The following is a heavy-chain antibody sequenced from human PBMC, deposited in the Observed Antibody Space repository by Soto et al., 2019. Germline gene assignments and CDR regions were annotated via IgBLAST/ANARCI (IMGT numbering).Heavy chain of an antibody. CDR1: GVTFSSYA. V-gene: IGHV1-69*01. Sequence: QVQLVQSGAEVKKPGSSVTVSCTASGVTFSSYAISWVRQAPGQGLEWMGGIIPIFGTANYAQKFKGRVTITADESTSTAYMELSSLRSEDTAVYYCARITYYYENWFDPWGQGTLVTVSS. CDR2: IIPIFGTA. CDR3: ARITYYYENWFDP. J-gene: IGHJ5*02. D-gene: IGHD3-22*01.